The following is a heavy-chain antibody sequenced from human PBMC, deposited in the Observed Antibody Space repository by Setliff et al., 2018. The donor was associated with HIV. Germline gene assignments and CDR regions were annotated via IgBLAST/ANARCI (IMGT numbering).Heavy chain of an antibody. V-gene: IGHV1-69*13. CDR2: IIPMYNIP. CDR1: GGTLSNYV. CDR3: AGPRGDEAFDV. J-gene: IGHJ3*01. Sequence: SVKVSCKTSGGTLSNYVITWVRQAPGQGLEWMGMIIPMYNIPAYAQKFQGRVTFTADESTSTMYMELSSLTSDDTAVYYCAGPRGDEAFDVWGQGTMVTVSS.